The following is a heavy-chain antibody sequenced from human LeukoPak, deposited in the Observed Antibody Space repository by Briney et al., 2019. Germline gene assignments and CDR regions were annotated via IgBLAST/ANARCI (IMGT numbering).Heavy chain of an antibody. Sequence: PGGSLRLSCAASGFTFSSYAMRWVRQAPGKGLEWVAVISYDGSNKYYADSVKGRFTISRDNSKNTLYLQMNSLRAEDTAVYYCAREGPKYYYDSSGYYGYWGQGTLVTVSS. J-gene: IGHJ4*02. V-gene: IGHV3-30*04. CDR1: GFTFSSYA. CDR2: ISYDGSNK. D-gene: IGHD3-22*01. CDR3: AREGPKYYYDSSGYYGY.